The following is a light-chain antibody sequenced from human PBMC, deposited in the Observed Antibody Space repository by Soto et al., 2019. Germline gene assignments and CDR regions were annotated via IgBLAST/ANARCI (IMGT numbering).Light chain of an antibody. CDR2: DAS. Sequence: EIVLTQSPATLSLSPGERATLSCGASKRVRRSYLAWYQQKPGLAPRLLIYDASSRATGIPDRFSGSASGTDFALTISRLEPEDFAVYYCQQYGSSPYTFGQGTKLEIK. CDR1: KRVRRSY. J-gene: IGKJ2*01. V-gene: IGKV3D-20*01. CDR3: QQYGSSPYT.